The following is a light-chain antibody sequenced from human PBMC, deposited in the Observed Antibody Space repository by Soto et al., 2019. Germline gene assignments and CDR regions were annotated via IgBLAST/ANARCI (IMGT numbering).Light chain of an antibody. CDR1: QSVSSN. J-gene: IGKJ5*01. CDR2: AAS. CDR3: QQYGSSLIT. Sequence: LSLFCREQATLSCRASQSVSSNLAWYQQKPGQAPRLLIYAASSRATGIPVRFSGSGSGTGFTLTISRLEPEDFAVYYCQQYGSSLITFGQGTRLEIK. V-gene: IGKV3-20*01.